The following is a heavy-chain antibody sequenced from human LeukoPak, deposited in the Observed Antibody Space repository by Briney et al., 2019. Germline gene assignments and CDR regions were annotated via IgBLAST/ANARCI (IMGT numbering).Heavy chain of an antibody. CDR1: GGSISNYY. D-gene: IGHD2-2*01. CDR3: ARDRSYCSSTSCYRYYYYYGMDV. J-gene: IGHJ6*02. V-gene: IGHV4-59*12. Sequence: PSETLSLTCTISGGSISNYYWSWIRQPPGKGLEWIGYIYYSGSTYYNPSLKSRVTISVDTSKNQFSLKLSSVTAADTAVYYCARDRSYCSSTSCYRYYYYYGMDVWGQGTTVTVSS. CDR2: IYYSGST.